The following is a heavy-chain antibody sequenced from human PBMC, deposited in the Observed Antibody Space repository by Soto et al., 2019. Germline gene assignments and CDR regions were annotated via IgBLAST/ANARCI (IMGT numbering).Heavy chain of an antibody. V-gene: IGHV2-5*02. J-gene: IGHJ5*02. D-gene: IGHD5-12*01. Sequence: SVPTLVNPTQTLTLTCNFSGFSLTNKGVGVGWIRQPPRKALEWLGIIYWGDDKRYRPSLNNRLTITKDTSKNQVVLTMTNVDTVDTATYYCAHLHANSGYDWRYDPWGQGTLVTVSS. CDR3: AHLHANSGYDWRYDP. CDR2: IYWGDDK. CDR1: GFSLTNKGVG.